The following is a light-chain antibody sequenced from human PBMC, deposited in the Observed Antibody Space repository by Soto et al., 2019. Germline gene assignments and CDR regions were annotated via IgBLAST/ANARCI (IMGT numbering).Light chain of an antibody. CDR2: EVS. Sequence: QSVLTQPTSVSVSPGQSIAIPCTGTSSDVGGYNYVSWYQQHPGKAPKLMIYEVSNRPSGVSNRFSGSKSGNTASLTISGLQAEDEADYYCSSYTSSSTPYVFGTGTKVTVL. J-gene: IGLJ1*01. CDR3: SSYTSSSTPYV. CDR1: SSDVGGYNY. V-gene: IGLV2-14*01.